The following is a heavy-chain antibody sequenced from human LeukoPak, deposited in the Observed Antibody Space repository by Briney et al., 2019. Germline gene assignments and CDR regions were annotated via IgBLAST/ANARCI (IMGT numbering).Heavy chain of an antibody. CDR3: TTTYGDYPIDY. D-gene: IGHD4-17*01. CDR2: IKSKTDGGTT. J-gene: IGHJ4*02. V-gene: IGHV3-15*01. CDR1: GFTFSNAW. Sequence: GGSLRLSCAASGFTFSNAWMSWVRQAPGKGLEWVGRIKSKTDGGTTDYAAPVKGRFTISRDDSKNTLYLQMNGLKTEDTAVYYCTTTYGDYPIDYWGQGTLVTVSS.